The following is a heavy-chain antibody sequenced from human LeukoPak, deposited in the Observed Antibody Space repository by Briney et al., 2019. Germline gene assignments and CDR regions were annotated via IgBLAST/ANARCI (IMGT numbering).Heavy chain of an antibody. CDR1: GFTFSTYW. V-gene: IGHV3-7*01. CDR2: IKQDGTEK. J-gene: IGHJ3*02. Sequence: PGGSLRLSCVASGFTFSTYWMSWVRQAPGKGLEWVATIKQDGTEKYYVDSVKGRFTISRDNAKNSLYLQMNSLRAEDTVVYYCARDGDSRGYDFWSGLDVFDIWGQGTRVTVSA. CDR3: ARDGDSRGYDFWSGLDVFDI. D-gene: IGHD3-3*01.